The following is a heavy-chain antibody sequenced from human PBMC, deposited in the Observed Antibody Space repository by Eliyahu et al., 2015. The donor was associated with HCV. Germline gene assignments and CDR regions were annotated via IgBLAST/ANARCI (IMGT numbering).Heavy chain of an antibody. CDR1: XGSLXXXX. D-gene: IGHD3-3*01. CDR2: VNHRGTT. Sequence: QVQLQQWGAGLLXSSETLSLTCAVSXGSLXXXXWAWVRQSPGKGLEWIGEVNHRGTTKYNPSLESRVFISADTSKNQISLKLSPVTAADTXVYFCARGRAFFGVVIIFYYYGIDVWGQGTPVTVTS. V-gene: IGHV4-34*01. J-gene: IGHJ6*02. CDR3: ARGRAFFGVVIIFYYYGIDV.